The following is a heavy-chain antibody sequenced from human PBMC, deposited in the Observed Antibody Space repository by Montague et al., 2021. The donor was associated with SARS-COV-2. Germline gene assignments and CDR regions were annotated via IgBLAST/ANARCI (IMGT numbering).Heavy chain of an antibody. V-gene: IGHV4-39*02. J-gene: IGHJ3*01. CDR1: GGSITNNIYY. Sequence: SETLSLTCTVSGGSITNNIYYWAWIRQPPGKGLEWIGCIYYTGNTYYNPSLKSRVTISVVTSKNRFTLKLSSATAAETAVYYCARLKRYFDSSGSPSAFDFWGQGTKVTVSS. CDR3: ARLKRYFDSSGSPSAFDF. CDR2: IYYTGNT. D-gene: IGHD3-22*01.